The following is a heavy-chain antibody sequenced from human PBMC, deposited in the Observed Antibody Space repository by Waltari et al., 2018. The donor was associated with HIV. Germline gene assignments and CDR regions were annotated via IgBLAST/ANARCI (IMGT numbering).Heavy chain of an antibody. D-gene: IGHD6-19*01. J-gene: IGHJ6*02. CDR1: GYTLTDHH. CDR3: ARVHEEQWLVPDFFFYGMDV. Sequence: QVHLVQSASEVKKPGASVRVSCKASGYTLTDHHLHWVRQAAGQGLEWMEWINPKSGASNSAQQFQGRVTFTRDTSISTAYMELSGLGSDDTAVYYCARVHEEQWLVPDFFFYGMDVWGQGTTVTVSS. V-gene: IGHV1-2*02. CDR2: INPKSGAS.